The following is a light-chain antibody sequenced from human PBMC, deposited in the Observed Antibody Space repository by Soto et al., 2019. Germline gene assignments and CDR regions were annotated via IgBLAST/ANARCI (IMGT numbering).Light chain of an antibody. CDR1: SSDVGAYNY. Sequence: QSVLTQPASVSGSPGQSITISCTGTSSDVGAYNYVSWYQQYPGKAPKLMIYAVSNRPSGVSNRFSGSKSGNTASLTISGLQAEDEADYYCSSYTTTPTNTGVFGGGTKLTVL. CDR3: SSYTTTPTNTGV. CDR2: AVS. J-gene: IGLJ3*02. V-gene: IGLV2-14*01.